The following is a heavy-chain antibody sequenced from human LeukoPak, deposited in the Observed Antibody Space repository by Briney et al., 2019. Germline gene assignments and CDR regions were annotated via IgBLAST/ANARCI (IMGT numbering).Heavy chain of an antibody. CDR3: AKAGGEQWLRDYYYYMDV. V-gene: IGHV3-7*01. CDR1: GFTFSSYW. CDR2: IKQDGSEK. J-gene: IGHJ6*03. Sequence: PGGSLRLSCAASGFTFSSYWMSWVHQAPGKGLEWVANIKQDGSEKYYADSVKGRFTISRDNSKNTLYLQMNSLRAEDTAVYYCAKAGGEQWLRDYYYYMDVWGKGTTVTVSS. D-gene: IGHD6-19*01.